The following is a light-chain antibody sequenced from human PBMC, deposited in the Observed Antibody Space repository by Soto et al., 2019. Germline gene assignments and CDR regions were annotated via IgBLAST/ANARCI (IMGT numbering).Light chain of an antibody. J-gene: IGKJ4*01. CDR3: MQRLEYPLT. CDR2: GLT. V-gene: IGKV2-40*01. Sequence: DIVMTQTPLALIVTPGEPASVSCRSSQSLLNVNAGYTFLDWYLQKPGQSPQLLIFGLTSRASGVPDRFSGSGSGTNFTLNISSVEADDVGIYYCMQRLEYPLTFGGGTRV. CDR1: QSLLNVNAGYTF.